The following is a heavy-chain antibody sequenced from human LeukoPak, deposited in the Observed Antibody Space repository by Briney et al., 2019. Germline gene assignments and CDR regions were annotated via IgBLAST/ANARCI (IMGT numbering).Heavy chain of an antibody. CDR3: VKDDSYYYDSGIYPY. D-gene: IGHD3-10*01. CDR2: ISNTGVST. V-gene: IGHV3-64D*06. Sequence: PGGSLRLSCSASGFTFSSFALHWVRQAPGKGLEYVSGISNTGVSTYYADSVTGRFTISRDNSKNTLYPQMGSLRAEDTAIYYCVKDDSYYYDSGIYPYWGQGTLVTVSS. J-gene: IGHJ4*02. CDR1: GFTFSSFA.